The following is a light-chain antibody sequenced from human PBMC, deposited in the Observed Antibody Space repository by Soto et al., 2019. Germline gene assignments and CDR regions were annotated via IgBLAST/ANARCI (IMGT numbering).Light chain of an antibody. CDR2: ATS. CDR3: QHDHSFPIT. CDR1: QGLSGW. Sequence: DIQMTQSPSSVSASVGDRVTITCRASQGLSGWLAWYQQKPGKAPKLLIYATSSLQSGIPSRFSGSGSGSDSTLTITPLQPDYLVNSYCQHDHSFPITVGHGTRLEIK. J-gene: IGKJ5*01. V-gene: IGKV1-12*01.